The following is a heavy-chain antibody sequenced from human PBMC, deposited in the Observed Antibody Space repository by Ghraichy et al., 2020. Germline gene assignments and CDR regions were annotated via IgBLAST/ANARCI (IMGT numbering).Heavy chain of an antibody. CDR2: IKQDGSEK. Sequence: GGSLRLSCAASGLTFSSYWMCWVRQAPGKGLEWVASIKQDGSEKYYVDSVKGRFTISRDNAKNSLYLQMSSLRAEDTAFYYCARVYNWDLDYWGQGTLVTVSS. J-gene: IGHJ4*02. D-gene: IGHD1-20*01. CDR1: GLTFSSYW. V-gene: IGHV3-7*03. CDR3: ARVYNWDLDY.